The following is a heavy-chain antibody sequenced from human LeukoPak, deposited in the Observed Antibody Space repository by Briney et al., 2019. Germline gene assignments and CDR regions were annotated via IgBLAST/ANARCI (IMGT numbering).Heavy chain of an antibody. CDR1: GFSFSSNH. Sequence: GGSLRLSCAASGFSFSSNHMSWVRQAPGKGLEWVSVIYSGGSTYYADSVKGRFTISRDNSKNTLYLQVNSLRAEDTAVYYCARDRGSSWTYSFDYWGQGTLVTVSS. D-gene: IGHD6-13*01. CDR2: IYSGGST. CDR3: ARDRGSSWTYSFDY. V-gene: IGHV3-53*01. J-gene: IGHJ4*02.